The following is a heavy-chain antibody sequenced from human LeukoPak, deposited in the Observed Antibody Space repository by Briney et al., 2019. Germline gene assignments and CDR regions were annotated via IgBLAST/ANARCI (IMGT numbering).Heavy chain of an antibody. CDR3: AKDLEVRGVMSY. D-gene: IGHD3-10*01. J-gene: IGHJ4*02. CDR1: GFTFSSYA. CDR2: ISDSGGRT. V-gene: IGHV3-23*01. Sequence: GGSLRLSCAASGFTFSSYAMSWVRQAPGKGLEWVSTISDSGGRTYYADSVKGRFTISRDNSKNTLYLQMNSLRAEDTAVYYCAKDLEVRGVMSYWGQGTLVTVSS.